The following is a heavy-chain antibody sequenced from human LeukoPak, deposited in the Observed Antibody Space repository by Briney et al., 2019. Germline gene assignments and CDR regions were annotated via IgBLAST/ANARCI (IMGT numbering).Heavy chain of an antibody. V-gene: IGHV3-7*01. Sequence: PGGSLTLSCAVSGFTFSSYWMSWVRQAPGKGLEWVANIKQDGSEKYYVDSVKGRFTISRDNAKNSLYLQMNSLRAEDTAVYYCASGVMLYGMDVWGQGTTVTVSS. CDR3: ASGVMLYGMDV. D-gene: IGHD3-10*01. J-gene: IGHJ6*02. CDR2: IKQDGSEK. CDR1: GFTFSSYW.